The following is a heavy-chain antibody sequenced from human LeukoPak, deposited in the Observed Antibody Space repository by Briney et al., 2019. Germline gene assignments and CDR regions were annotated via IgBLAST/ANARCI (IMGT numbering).Heavy chain of an antibody. CDR1: GGSISSYY. J-gene: IGHJ5*02. CDR2: IYYSGST. Sequence: SETLSLTCTVSGGSISSYYWSWIRQPPGKGLEWIGYIYYSGSTNYNPSLKSRVTISVDTSKNQFSLKLSSVTAAGTAVYYCARDYRYCSSTSCYGGNWFDPWGQGTLVTVSS. V-gene: IGHV4-59*01. D-gene: IGHD2-2*01. CDR3: ARDYRYCSSTSCYGGNWFDP.